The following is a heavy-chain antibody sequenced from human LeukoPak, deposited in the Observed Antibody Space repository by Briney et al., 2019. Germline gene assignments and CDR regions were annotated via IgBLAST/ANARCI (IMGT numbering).Heavy chain of an antibody. CDR2: INPSGGST. J-gene: IGHJ4*02. CDR3: ASSGYSASGGGAYYFDY. CDR1: GYTFTSYY. Sequence: ASVKVSCKASGYTFTSYYMHWVRQAPEQGLEWMGIINPSGGSTSYAQKFQGRVTMTRDTSTSTVYMELSSLRSEDTAVYYCASSGYSASGGGAYYFDYWGQGTLVTVSS. D-gene: IGHD6-13*01. V-gene: IGHV1-46*01.